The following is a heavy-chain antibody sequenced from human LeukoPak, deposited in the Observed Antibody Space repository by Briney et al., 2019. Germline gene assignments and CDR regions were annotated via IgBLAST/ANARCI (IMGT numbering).Heavy chain of an antibody. J-gene: IGHJ4*02. CDR3: LRGDRRDY. CDR2: LDSSGAYI. CDR1: VFTFNTYT. Sequence: GGSLSLSCAASVFTFNTYTMNWARQAPGKGLEWLSSLDSSGAYIFYADSVKGRFIISRDNAKNSLYLQMNSLRVEDTAVYYCLRGDRRDYWGQGTLVTVSS. V-gene: IGHV3-21*06.